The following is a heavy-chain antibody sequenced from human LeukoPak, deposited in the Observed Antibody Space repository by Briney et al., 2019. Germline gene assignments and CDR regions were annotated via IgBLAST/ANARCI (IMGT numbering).Heavy chain of an antibody. CDR1: GGSISSYY. J-gene: IGHJ5*02. CDR2: IYYSGGT. CDR3: ARQGQQLPNWFDP. D-gene: IGHD6-13*01. V-gene: IGHV4-59*08. Sequence: PSETLSLTCTVSGGSISSYYWSWIRQPPGKGLEWIGYIYYSGGTNYNPSLKSRVTISVDTSKNQFSLKLSSVTAADTAVYYCARQGQQLPNWFDPWGQGTLVTVSS.